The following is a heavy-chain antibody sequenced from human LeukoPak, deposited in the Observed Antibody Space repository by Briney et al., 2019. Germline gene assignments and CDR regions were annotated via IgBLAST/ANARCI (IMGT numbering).Heavy chain of an antibody. D-gene: IGHD6-13*01. CDR2: INSVGSST. CDR1: GFIFSTYW. CDR3: ARDSGSSSWYYFDY. V-gene: IGHV3-74*01. J-gene: IGHJ4*02. Sequence: PGGSLRLSCTASGFIFSTYWMHWVRQAPGKGRVWVSRINSVGSSTNYADSVKGRFTISRDNAKNMLYLQMNSLRADDTSVYYCARDSGSSSWYYFDYWGQGTLVTVSS.